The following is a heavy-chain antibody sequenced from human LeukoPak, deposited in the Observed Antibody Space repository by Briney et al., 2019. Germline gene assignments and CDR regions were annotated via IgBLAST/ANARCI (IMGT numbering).Heavy chain of an antibody. Sequence: ASVKVSCKASGYTFTDYYMHWVRQAPGQGLEWMGWINANSGGTNYAQKFQGRVTMTRDTSISTAYMELSRLRSDDTAVYYCARGYYDSSGYSPMMVYWGQGTLVTVSS. CDR2: INANSGGT. CDR3: ARGYYDSSGYSPMMVY. CDR1: GYTFTDYY. D-gene: IGHD3-22*01. J-gene: IGHJ4*02. V-gene: IGHV1-2*02.